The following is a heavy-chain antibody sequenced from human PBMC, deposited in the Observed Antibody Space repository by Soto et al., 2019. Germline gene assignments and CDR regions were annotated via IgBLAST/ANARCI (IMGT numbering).Heavy chain of an antibody. CDR1: GGAFSSYA. CDR3: ARGRLRYFEYYYYGMDV. CDR2: IIPIFGTA. Sequence: SVKVSCKASGGAFSSYAISWVRQAPGQGLEWMGGIIPIFGTANYAQKFQGRVTITADKSTSTAYMELSSLRSEDTAVYYCARGRLRYFEYYYYGMDVWGQGTTVTVSS. J-gene: IGHJ6*02. V-gene: IGHV1-69*06. D-gene: IGHD3-9*01.